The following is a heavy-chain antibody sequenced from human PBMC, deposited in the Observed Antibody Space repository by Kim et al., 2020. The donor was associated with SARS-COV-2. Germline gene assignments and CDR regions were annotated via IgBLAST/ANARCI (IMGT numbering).Heavy chain of an antibody. V-gene: IGHV3-23*01. CDR3: AKAVGWWGRLPYNYYYGMDV. Sequence: GGSLRLSCAASGFTFSSYAMSWVRQAPGKGLEWVSAISGSGGSTYYADSVKGRFTISRDNSKNTLYLQMNSLRAEDTAVYYCAKAVGWWGRLPYNYYYGMDVWGQGTTVTVSS. CDR2: ISGSGGST. J-gene: IGHJ6*02. D-gene: IGHD2-15*01. CDR1: GFTFSSYA.